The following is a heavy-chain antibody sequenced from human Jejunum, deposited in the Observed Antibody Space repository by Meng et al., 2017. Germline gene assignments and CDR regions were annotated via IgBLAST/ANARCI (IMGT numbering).Heavy chain of an antibody. V-gene: IGHV3-15*04. D-gene: IGHD3-10*01. Sequence: GASLKISCTASGFAFTDAWMSWVRQAPETGLEWVGRIERKADGATTDYAAPVGGRFTISRDDSRNTLYVQMDNLKTEDTGVYYCITGLGDNWGQGTLVTVSS. J-gene: IGHJ4*02. CDR1: GFAFTDAW. CDR3: ITGLGDN. CDR2: IERKADGATT.